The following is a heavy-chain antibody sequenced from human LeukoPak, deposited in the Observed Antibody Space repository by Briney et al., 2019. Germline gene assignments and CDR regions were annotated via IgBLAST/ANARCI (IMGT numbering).Heavy chain of an antibody. CDR3: ARDQLMTWSAFDI. J-gene: IGHJ3*02. V-gene: IGHV1-18*01. CDR1: GGTFSSYA. D-gene: IGHD1-1*01. CDR2: ISAYNGNT. Sequence: GASVKVSCKASGGTFSSYAISWVRQAPGHGLEWMGWISAYNGNTNYAQKLQGRVTMTTDTSTSTAYMELRSLRSDDTAVYYCARDQLMTWSAFDIWGQGTMVTVSS.